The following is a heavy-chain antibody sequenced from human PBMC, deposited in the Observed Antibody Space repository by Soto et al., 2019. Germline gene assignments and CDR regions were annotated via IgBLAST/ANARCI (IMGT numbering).Heavy chain of an antibody. V-gene: IGHV1-69*13. J-gene: IGHJ3*02. D-gene: IGHD2-2*01. CDR3: ARWDNRYVTSEGEFDI. Sequence: SVKVSCKAPGDTFSSYTITWVRQAPGQGLEWLGGIIPLFGTPNYAQKFQGRVTITADESTSTSSMELSSLRSEDTAVYFCARWDNRYVTSEGEFDIWGQGTRVTVAS. CDR1: GDTFSSYT. CDR2: IIPLFGTP.